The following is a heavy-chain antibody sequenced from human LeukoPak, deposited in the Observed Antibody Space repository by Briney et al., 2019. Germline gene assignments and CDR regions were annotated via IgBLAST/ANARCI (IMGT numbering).Heavy chain of an antibody. Sequence: GGSLRLSCAASGFTFSSYSMNWVRQAPGKGLEWVSSISSSSSYIYYADSVKGRFTISRDNAKNSLYLQMNSLRAEDTAVYYCARDAIRSRDSSGYYEGSYFDYWGQGTLVTVSS. D-gene: IGHD3-22*01. CDR1: GFTFSSYS. V-gene: IGHV3-21*01. J-gene: IGHJ4*02. CDR3: ARDAIRSRDSSGYYEGSYFDY. CDR2: ISSSSSYI.